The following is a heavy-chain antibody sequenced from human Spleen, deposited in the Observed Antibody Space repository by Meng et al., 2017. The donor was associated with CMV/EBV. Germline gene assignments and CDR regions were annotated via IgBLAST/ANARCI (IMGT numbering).Heavy chain of an antibody. D-gene: IGHD3-3*02. Sequence: SVKVYCKASGGTFISYTISWVRQAPGQGLEWMGRIIPILGIANYAQKFQGRVTITADKSTSTAYMELSSLRSEDTAVYYCARQDSIHYYYYGMDVWGQGTTVTVSS. V-gene: IGHV1-69*02. CDR1: GGTFISYT. CDR2: IIPILGIA. J-gene: IGHJ6*02. CDR3: ARQDSIHYYYYGMDV.